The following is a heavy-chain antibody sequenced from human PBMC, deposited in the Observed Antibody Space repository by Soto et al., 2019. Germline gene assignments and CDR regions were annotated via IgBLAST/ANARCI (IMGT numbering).Heavy chain of an antibody. J-gene: IGHJ4*02. Sequence: QVQLQQWGAGLLKPSETLSLTCAVYGGSFSGYYWSWIRQPPGKGLEWIGEINHSGSTNYNPSLKSRVTISVDTSKNRLSLKLSSVTAADTAVYYCARGRDGWAAFWGQGTLVTVSS. CDR3: ARGRDGWAAF. CDR1: GGSFSGYY. CDR2: INHSGST. V-gene: IGHV4-34*02. D-gene: IGHD3-16*01.